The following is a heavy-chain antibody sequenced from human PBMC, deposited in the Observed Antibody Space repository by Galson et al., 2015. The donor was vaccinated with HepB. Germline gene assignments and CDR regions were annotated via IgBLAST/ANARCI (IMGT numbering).Heavy chain of an antibody. Sequence: SLRLSCAASGFTVSSNYMSWVRQAPGKGLEWVSVIYSGGSTYYADSVKGRFTISRDNSKNTLYLQMNSLRAEDTAVYYCARAGGVREVQYHFDYWGQGTLVTVSS. CDR2: IYSGGST. J-gene: IGHJ4*02. D-gene: IGHD3-10*01. CDR3: ARAGGVREVQYHFDY. V-gene: IGHV3-66*02. CDR1: GFTVSSNY.